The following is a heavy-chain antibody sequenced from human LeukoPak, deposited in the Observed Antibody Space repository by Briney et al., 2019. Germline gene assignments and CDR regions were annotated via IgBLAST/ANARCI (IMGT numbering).Heavy chain of an antibody. D-gene: IGHD4-17*01. CDR2: IRSKANSYAS. J-gene: IGHJ6*02. CDR1: GVTASGNY. CDR3: TRQVTVTTSYYYYGMDV. V-gene: IGHV3-73*01. Sequence: GGSLRLSCAASGVTASGNYMGGGRLGPGKGLEWGGGIRSKANSYASAYAASVKGRFTISRDDSKNTAYLQMNSLKTEDTAVYYCTRQVTVTTSYYYYGMDVWGQGTTVTVSS.